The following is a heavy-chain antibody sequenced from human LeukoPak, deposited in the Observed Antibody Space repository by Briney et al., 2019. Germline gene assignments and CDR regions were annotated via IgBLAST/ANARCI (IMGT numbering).Heavy chain of an antibody. CDR3: AGGLPGIAAAYPSDY. Sequence: SETLSLTCTVSGGSISSYYWSWIRQPPGKGLEWIGYIYYSGSTNYNPSLKSRVTISVDTSKNQFSLKLSSVTAADTAVYYCAGGLPGIAAAYPSDYWGQGTLVTVSS. V-gene: IGHV4-59*08. D-gene: IGHD6-13*01. J-gene: IGHJ4*02. CDR1: GGSISSYY. CDR2: IYYSGST.